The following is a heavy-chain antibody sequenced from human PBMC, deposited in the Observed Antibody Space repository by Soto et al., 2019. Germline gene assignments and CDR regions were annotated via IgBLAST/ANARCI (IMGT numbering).Heavy chain of an antibody. CDR3: ITDSHFSTRLVRFDL. Sequence: PGGSLRLSCAASGFIFSTAWINWVRQAPGKGLEWVGRIKSKIDGGTTDFAASVKGRFAISRDDSQDTMFLQMNSLKSEDTAVYYCITDSHFSTRLVRFDLWGRGTLVTVSS. J-gene: IGHJ4*01. V-gene: IGHV3-15*07. CDR2: IKSKIDGGTT. CDR1: GFIFSTAW. D-gene: IGHD3-3*02.